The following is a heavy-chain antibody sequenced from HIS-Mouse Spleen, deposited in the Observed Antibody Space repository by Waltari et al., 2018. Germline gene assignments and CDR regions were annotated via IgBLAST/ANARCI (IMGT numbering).Heavy chain of an antibody. CDR3: ARDRELYFDY. V-gene: IGHV4-39*07. Sequence: QLQLQESGPGLVKPSETLSLTCTVSGGPMSSSSYYWGGLRQPPGKELEGIGSIYYSGRTYYNPSHKSRVTISVDTSKSPFSLKLSSVTAADTAVYYCARDRELYFDYWGQGTLVTVSS. J-gene: IGHJ4*02. D-gene: IGHD1-26*01. CDR1: GGPMSSSSYY. CDR2: IYYSGRT.